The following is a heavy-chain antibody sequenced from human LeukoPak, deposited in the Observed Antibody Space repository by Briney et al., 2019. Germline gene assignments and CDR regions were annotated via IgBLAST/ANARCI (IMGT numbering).Heavy chain of an antibody. J-gene: IGHJ4*02. CDR1: GGTFSSYA. CDR2: IIPIFGTA. CDR3: ARDGAMVRGVIDY. Sequence: SVKVSCKASGGTFSSYAISWVRQAPGQGLEWMGGIIPIFGTANCAQKFQGRVTITADESTSTAYMELSSLRSEDTAVYYCARDGAMVRGVIDYWGQGTLVTVSS. V-gene: IGHV1-69*13. D-gene: IGHD3-10*01.